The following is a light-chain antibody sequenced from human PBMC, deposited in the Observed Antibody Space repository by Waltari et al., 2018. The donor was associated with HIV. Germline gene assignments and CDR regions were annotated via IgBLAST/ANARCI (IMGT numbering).Light chain of an antibody. J-gene: IGKJ1*01. CDR2: GAS. CDR1: QTLLSNF. CDR3: LQYAAAPRT. V-gene: IGKV3-20*01. Sequence: EIVLTQSPGTLSLSPGERATLSCTASQTLLSNFISWYRQTPGQPPTLLICGASTRATGIPARFSGSGSGTDFTLTISSLEPEDFAMYYCLQYAAAPRTFGQGTKVEI.